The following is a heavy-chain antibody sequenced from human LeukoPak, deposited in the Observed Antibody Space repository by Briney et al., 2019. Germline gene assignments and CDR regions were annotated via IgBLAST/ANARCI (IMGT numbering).Heavy chain of an antibody. CDR3: ARESGPSRTDIVVVPAATGYYYMDV. CDR2: IYTSGST. V-gene: IGHV4-61*02. J-gene: IGHJ6*03. D-gene: IGHD2-2*01. Sequence: PSETLSLTCTVSGGSISSGGYYWSWIRQPAGKGLEWIGRIYTSGSTNYNPSLKSRVTMSVDTSKNQFSLKLSSVTAADTAVYYCARESGPSRTDIVVVPAATGYYYMDVWGKGTTVTVSS. CDR1: GGSISSGGYY.